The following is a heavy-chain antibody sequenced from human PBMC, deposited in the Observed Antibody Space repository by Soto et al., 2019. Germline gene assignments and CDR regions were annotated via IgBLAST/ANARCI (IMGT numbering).Heavy chain of an antibody. CDR2: IDPSDSYT. CDR1: GDRLTIYW. D-gene: IGHD3-10*01. V-gene: IGHV5-10-1*01. CDR3: ARHHYGSGSYLMGYFDF. Sequence: RRQAQPISGKGSGDRLTIYWCRWERQKKGKGLEWMGRIDPSDSYTNYSPSFQGHVTISADKSISTAYLQWSSLKASDTAMYYCARHHYGSGSYLMGYFDFWCQGLMV. J-gene: IGHJ3*01.